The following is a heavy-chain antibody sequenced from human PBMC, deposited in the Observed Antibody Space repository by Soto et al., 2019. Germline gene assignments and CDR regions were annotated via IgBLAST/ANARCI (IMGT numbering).Heavy chain of an antibody. CDR3: ARGRGRAGIAVAGKFDP. V-gene: IGHV4-34*01. J-gene: IGHJ5*02. CDR2: INHSGST. D-gene: IGHD6-19*01. CDR1: GGSFSGYY. Sequence: SETLSLTCAVYGGSFSGYYWSWIRQPPGKGLEWIGEINHSGSTNYNPSLKSRVTISVDTSKNQFSLKLSSVTAADTAVYYCARGRGRAGIAVAGKFDPWGQGTLVT.